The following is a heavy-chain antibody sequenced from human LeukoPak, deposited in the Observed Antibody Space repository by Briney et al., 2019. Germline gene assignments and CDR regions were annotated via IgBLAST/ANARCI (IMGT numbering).Heavy chain of an antibody. D-gene: IGHD6-13*01. CDR3: ARGTSNWYFDY. J-gene: IGHJ4*02. CDR2: IFHSGSA. Sequence: SETLSLTCAVSGGSISSGGYSWRWVRQPPGKCLEWIGYIFHSGSAYFNPSLKGRVTVSVDRSKNQFSLMLTSVTAADTAVYYCARGTSNWYFDYWGQGTLVTVSS. V-gene: IGHV4-30-2*01. CDR1: GGSISSGGYS.